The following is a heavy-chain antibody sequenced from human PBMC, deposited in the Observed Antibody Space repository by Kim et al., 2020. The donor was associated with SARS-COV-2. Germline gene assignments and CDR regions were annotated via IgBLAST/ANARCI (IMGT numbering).Heavy chain of an antibody. CDR1: GGSFSGYY. J-gene: IGHJ3*02. D-gene: IGHD3-22*01. CDR3: AREGRGIVVVTDDAFDI. V-gene: IGHV4-34*01. CDR2: INHSGST. Sequence: SETLSLTCAVYGGSFSGYYWSWIRQPPGKGLEWIGEINHSGSTNYNPSLKSRVIISIDTSKNQFSLKLNSVTAADTAVYYCAREGRGIVVVTDDAFDIWGQGTMVTVSS.